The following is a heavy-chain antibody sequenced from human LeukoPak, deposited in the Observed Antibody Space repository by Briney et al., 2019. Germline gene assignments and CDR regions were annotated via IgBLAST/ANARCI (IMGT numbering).Heavy chain of an antibody. D-gene: IGHD5-18*01. CDR1: GFTFSSYG. CDR3: ATGGYSYVDY. V-gene: IGHV3-30*03. J-gene: IGHJ4*02. CDR2: ISYDGSNK. Sequence: GGSLRLSCAASGFTFSSYGMHWVRQAPGKGLEWVAVISYDGSNKYYADSVKGRFTISRDNSKNTLYLQMNSLRAEDTAVYYCATGGYSYVDYWGQGTLVTVSS.